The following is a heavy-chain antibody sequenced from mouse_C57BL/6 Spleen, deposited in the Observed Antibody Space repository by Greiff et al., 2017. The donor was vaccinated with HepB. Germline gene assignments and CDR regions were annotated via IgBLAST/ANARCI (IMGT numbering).Heavy chain of an antibody. D-gene: IGHD2-2*01. J-gene: IGHJ3*01. CDR2: ISDGGSYT. CDR1: GFTFSSYA. CDR3: ARGGIYYCYGGFAY. V-gene: IGHV5-4*03. Sequence: EVMLVESGGGLVKPGGSLKLSCAASGFTFSSYAMSWVRQTPEKRLEWVATISDGGSYTYYPDNVKGRFTISRDNAKNNLYLQMSHLKSEDTAMDYCARGGIYYCYGGFAYWGQGTLVTVSA.